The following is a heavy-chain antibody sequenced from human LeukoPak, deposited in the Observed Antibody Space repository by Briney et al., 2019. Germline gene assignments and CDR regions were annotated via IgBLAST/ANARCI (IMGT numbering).Heavy chain of an antibody. J-gene: IGHJ4*02. V-gene: IGHV3-11*01. CDR3: AREATVTTPYFDY. Sequence: PGGSLRLSCAASGFTFSDYYMSWIRQAPGKGLECVSYISSSGSTIYYADSVKGRFTISRVNAKNSLYLQMNSLRAEDTAVYYCAREATVTTPYFDYWGQGTLVTVSS. CDR1: GFTFSDYY. D-gene: IGHD4-17*01. CDR2: ISSSGSTI.